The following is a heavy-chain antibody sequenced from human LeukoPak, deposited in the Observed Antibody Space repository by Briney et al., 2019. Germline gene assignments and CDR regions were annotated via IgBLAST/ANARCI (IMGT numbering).Heavy chain of an antibody. CDR2: ISAGGGST. V-gene: IGHV3-23*01. Sequence: GGSLRLSCAGSGFTLSTYAMNWVRQAPGKGLEWVSGISAGGGSTYYADSVKGRFTISRDNSKNTLYLQMNSLTVEDTAVYYCAKSPRSAADNWFDPWGQGTLVTVSS. CDR1: GFTLSTYA. CDR3: AKSPRSAADNWFDP. D-gene: IGHD6-13*01. J-gene: IGHJ5*02.